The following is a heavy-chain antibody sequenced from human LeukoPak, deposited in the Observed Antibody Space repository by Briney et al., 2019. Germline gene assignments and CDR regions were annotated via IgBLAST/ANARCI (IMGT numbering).Heavy chain of an antibody. Sequence: PGRSLRLSCAASGFTFSSYGMHWVRQAPGKGPEWVAVISYDGSNKYYADSVKGRFTISRDNSKNTLYLQMNSLRAEDTAVYYCATAIVGATDYWGQGTLVTVSS. D-gene: IGHD1-26*01. CDR3: ATAIVGATDY. V-gene: IGHV3-30*03. CDR1: GFTFSSYG. CDR2: ISYDGSNK. J-gene: IGHJ4*02.